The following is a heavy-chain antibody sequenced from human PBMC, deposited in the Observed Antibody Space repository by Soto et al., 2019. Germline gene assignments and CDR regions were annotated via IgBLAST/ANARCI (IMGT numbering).Heavy chain of an antibody. CDR2: TNTGGTT. D-gene: IGHD3-16*01. CDR1: GFTVNSDY. CDR3: AKGDGFILAV. Sequence: EVQVLATGGGLIQPGGSLRLSCAASGFTVNSDYMSWVRQAPGEGLQWVSITNTGGTTYYADSVKGRFTFSRDNSKNTLYLQMNSLRAEDTVVYYCAKGDGFILAVWGQGTTVSVSS. V-gene: IGHV3-53*02. J-gene: IGHJ6*02.